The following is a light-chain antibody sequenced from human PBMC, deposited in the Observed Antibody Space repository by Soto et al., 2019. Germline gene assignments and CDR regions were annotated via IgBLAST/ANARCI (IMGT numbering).Light chain of an antibody. J-gene: IGLJ1*01. V-gene: IGLV2-14*03. CDR2: DVS. CDR1: SSDVGGYNY. CDR3: SSYTTSNTRQIV. Sequence: QSALTQPASVSGSPGQSITISCTGTSSDVGGYNYVSWYQHHPGKAPKLIIYDVSNRPSGVSIPFSGSKSDNTASLTISGLQPEDEADYHCSSYTTSNTRQIVFGTGTKLTVL.